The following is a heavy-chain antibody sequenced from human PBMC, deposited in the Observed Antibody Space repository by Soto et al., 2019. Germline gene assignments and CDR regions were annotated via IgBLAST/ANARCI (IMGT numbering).Heavy chain of an antibody. CDR3: ARHVSGFLEGFDY. Sequence: PSETLSLTCTVSGGSISSGDYYWSWIRQPPGKGLEWIGYIYYSGSTYYNPSLKSRVTISVDTSISTAYMELSRLRSDDTAVYYCARHVSGFLEGFDYWGQGTLVTVSS. D-gene: IGHD3-3*01. CDR2: IYYSGST. V-gene: IGHV4-30-4*02. CDR1: GGSISSGDYY. J-gene: IGHJ4*02.